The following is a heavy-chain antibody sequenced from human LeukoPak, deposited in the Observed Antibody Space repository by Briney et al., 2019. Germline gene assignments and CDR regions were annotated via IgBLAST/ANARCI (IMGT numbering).Heavy chain of an antibody. CDR2: ISYDGSNE. J-gene: IGHJ3*02. CDR1: GFTFDDYG. Sequence: GGSLRLSCAASGFTFDDYGMSWVRQAPGKGLEWVAVISYDGSNENYTDSVKGRFTISRDKSKNTLYLQMNSLRAEDTAMYYCARGIAMTTLNALDIWGQGTMVTVSS. V-gene: IGHV3-30*03. D-gene: IGHD1-1*01. CDR3: ARGIAMTTLNALDI.